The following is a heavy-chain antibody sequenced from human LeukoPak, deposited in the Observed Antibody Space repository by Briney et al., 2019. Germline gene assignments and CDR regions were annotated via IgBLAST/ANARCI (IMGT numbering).Heavy chain of an antibody. CDR1: GFTFSSYA. CDR3: AKEGVTPFDY. Sequence: GGSLRLSCAASGFTFSSYAMSWVRQAPGKGLEWVSAISRSGNNTYYTDSVMGRFTISRDNSKHTLYLQMNSLRAEDTALYYCAKEGVTPFDYWGQGTLVTVSS. D-gene: IGHD3-10*01. CDR2: ISRSGNNT. J-gene: IGHJ4*02. V-gene: IGHV3-23*01.